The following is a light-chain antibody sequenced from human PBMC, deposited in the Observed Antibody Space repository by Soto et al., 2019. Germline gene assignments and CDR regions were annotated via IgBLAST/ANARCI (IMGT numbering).Light chain of an antibody. J-gene: IGKJ1*01. V-gene: IGKV2-24*01. CDR3: MQATQLRT. Sequence: DIVLTQTPLSSPVTLGQPSSISCRSRQSLVHSDGNTYLSWLQQRPGQPPXLLIHQISKRFSGVPDRFSGSGAGTDFTLTISRVESEDVGIYYCMQATQLRTFGQGTKVDIK. CDR1: QSLVHSDGNTY. CDR2: QIS.